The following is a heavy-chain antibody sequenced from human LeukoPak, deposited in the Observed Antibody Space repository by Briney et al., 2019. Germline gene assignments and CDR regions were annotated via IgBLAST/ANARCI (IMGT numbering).Heavy chain of an antibody. CDR2: IKADGGDK. CDR3: ARGGLWGGDY. D-gene: IGHD3-16*01. Sequence: PGGSLRLPCAASGFTFSSYWMTWVRQAPGRGLEWVATIKADGGDKYYVNSVKGRFTISRDNAKNSLSLQMDNLRAEDTAVYYWARGGLWGGDYWGQGTLVTVSS. V-gene: IGHV3-7*01. J-gene: IGHJ4*02. CDR1: GFTFSSYW.